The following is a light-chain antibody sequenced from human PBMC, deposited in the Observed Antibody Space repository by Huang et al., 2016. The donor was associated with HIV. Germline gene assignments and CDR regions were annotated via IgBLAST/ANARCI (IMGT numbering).Light chain of an antibody. J-gene: IGKJ4*01. CDR3: QQFENLPPI. CDR1: QDIGNY. CDR2: DAS. V-gene: IGKV1-33*01. Sequence: DVQMTQSPSSRSASVGDRVTITCQASQDIGNYLNWYQQKPGKAPKLLIDDASNLETGVPSRFSGSGSGTDFTFTISSLQPEDIGRYYCQQFENLPPIFGGGTKVEIK.